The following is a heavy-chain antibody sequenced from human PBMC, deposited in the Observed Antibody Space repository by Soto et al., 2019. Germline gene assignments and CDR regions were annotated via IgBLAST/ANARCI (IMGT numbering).Heavy chain of an antibody. V-gene: IGHV3-21*01. D-gene: IGHD4-17*01. Sequence: GGSLRLSCAASGFTFSSYSMNWVRQAPGKGLEWVSSISSSSSYIYYADSVKGRFTISRDNAKNSLYLQMNSLRAGDTAVYYCARVTVRGAFDIWGQGTMVTVSS. J-gene: IGHJ3*02. CDR3: ARVTVRGAFDI. CDR1: GFTFSSYS. CDR2: ISSSSSYI.